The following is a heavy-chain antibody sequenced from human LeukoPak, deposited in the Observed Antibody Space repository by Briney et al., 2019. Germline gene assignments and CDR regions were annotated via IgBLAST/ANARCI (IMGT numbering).Heavy chain of an antibody. V-gene: IGHV4-59*02. CDR3: AREDSGTSGYVFDP. CDR1: GGSVNNYY. Sequence: SETLSLTCIVSGGSVNNYYWSWIRQPPGKGLEWIGNVYHSGSTSYNPSLKSRVTISRDTSKNQFSLRLTSVTAADTAVYYCAREDSGTSGYVFDPWGQGTLVTVSS. D-gene: IGHD3-22*01. J-gene: IGHJ5*02. CDR2: VYHSGST.